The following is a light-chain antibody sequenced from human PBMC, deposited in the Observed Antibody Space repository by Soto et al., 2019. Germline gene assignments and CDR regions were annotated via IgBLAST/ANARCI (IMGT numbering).Light chain of an antibody. CDR2: NNN. CDR1: SSNIGAGYD. V-gene: IGLV1-40*01. CDR3: QSYDSSLSGSV. J-gene: IGLJ2*01. Sequence: QAVVTQPPSVSGAPGQRVTISCTGSSSNIGAGYDVHWYQQLPRTAPKLLIYNNNNRPSGVPDRFSGSKSGTSASLAITGLQAEDEADYYCQSYDSSLSGSVFGGGTKLTVL.